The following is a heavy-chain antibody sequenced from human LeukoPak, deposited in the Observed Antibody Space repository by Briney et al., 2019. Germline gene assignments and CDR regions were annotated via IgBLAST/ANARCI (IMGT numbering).Heavy chain of an antibody. Sequence: PGASLRLSCAASGFTFSSFAMSWVRQAPGKGLECVANIKPDGSDKYYVDSVKGRFTISRDNAKNSLYLQINSLRADDTAVYYCARLPTTPTFDYWGQGTLVTVSS. D-gene: IGHD1-1*01. J-gene: IGHJ4*02. CDR1: GFTFSSFA. CDR2: IKPDGSDK. CDR3: ARLPTTPTFDY. V-gene: IGHV3-7*01.